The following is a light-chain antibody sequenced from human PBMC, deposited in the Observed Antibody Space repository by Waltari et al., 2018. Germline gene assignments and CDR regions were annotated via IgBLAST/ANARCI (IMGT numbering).Light chain of an antibody. V-gene: IGLV2-23*02. CDR1: SSDVGKYSR. Sequence: QSALTPPAPVSASAGQSITISCTSTSSDVGKYSRISWYQQHPGKATKLMIYAVSTRPSGVSDLFSGSKSGDMASLTISGRQAEDEAEYFCSSYAGSSKGVFGGGTKVTVL. CDR3: SSYAGSSKGV. J-gene: IGLJ2*01. CDR2: AVS.